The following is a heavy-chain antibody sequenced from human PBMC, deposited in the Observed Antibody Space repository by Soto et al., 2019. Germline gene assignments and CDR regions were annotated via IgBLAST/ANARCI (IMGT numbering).Heavy chain of an antibody. CDR1: GGSVTSASYY. J-gene: IGHJ4*02. V-gene: IGHV4-61*01. Sequence: SETLSLTCSVSGGSVTSASYYWSWIRQSPGKGLECIGYVFQGANTNYNPSLKGRVTISVDTSRNQFSLDLTSVTAADTAVYYCATALGPTTGIDYWGQGTLVTVSS. CDR3: ATALGPTTGIDY. CDR2: VFQGANT. D-gene: IGHD2-8*02.